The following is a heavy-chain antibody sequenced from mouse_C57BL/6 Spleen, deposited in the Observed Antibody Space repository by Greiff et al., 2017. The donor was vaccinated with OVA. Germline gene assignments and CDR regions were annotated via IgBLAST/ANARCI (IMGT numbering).Heavy chain of an antibody. D-gene: IGHD2-5*01. CDR3: ARRYSNYEGFAY. CDR2: ISGGGGNT. Sequence: DVKLVESGGGLVKPGGSPKLSCAASGFTFSSYTMSWVRQTPEKRLEWVATISGGGGNTYYPDSVKGRFTISRDNAKNILYLQMSSLRSEDTALYYCARRYSNYEGFAYWGQGTLVTVSA. CDR1: GFTFSSYT. J-gene: IGHJ3*01. V-gene: IGHV5-9*01.